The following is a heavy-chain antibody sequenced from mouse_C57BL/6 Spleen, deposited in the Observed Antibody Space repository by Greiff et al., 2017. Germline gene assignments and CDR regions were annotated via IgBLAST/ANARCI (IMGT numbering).Heavy chain of an antibody. CDR1: GFSLTSYG. CDR3: AKTDYDGYPLYAMDY. Sequence: VKLQESGPGLVQPSQSLSITCTVSGFSLTSYGVHWVRQSPGKGLEWLGVIWRGGSTDYNAAFMSRLSITKDNSKSQVFFKMNSLQADDTAIYYCAKTDYDGYPLYAMDYWGQGASGTVSS. V-gene: IGHV2-5*01. J-gene: IGHJ4*01. D-gene: IGHD2-3*01. CDR2: IWRGGST.